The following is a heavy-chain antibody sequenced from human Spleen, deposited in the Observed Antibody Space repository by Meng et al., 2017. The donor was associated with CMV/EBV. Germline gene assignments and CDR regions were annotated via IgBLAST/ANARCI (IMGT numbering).Heavy chain of an antibody. D-gene: IGHD2-2*02. V-gene: IGHV1-69*05. CDR2: IIPIFGTA. J-gene: IGHJ4*02. Sequence: ISWVRQDPGQGLEWMGGIIPIFGTANYAQKLQGRVTITTDESRITAYMELSSLRSEDTAIYYCASVGFCSGTTCYTGDYSSRRHFEHWGQGTLVTVSS. CDR3: ASVGFCSGTTCYTGDYSSRRHFEH.